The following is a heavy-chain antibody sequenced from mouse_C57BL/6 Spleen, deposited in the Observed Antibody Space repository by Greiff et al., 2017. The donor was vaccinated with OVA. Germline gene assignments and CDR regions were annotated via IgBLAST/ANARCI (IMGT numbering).Heavy chain of an antibody. CDR3: ARFDPSTGSYYFDY. J-gene: IGHJ2*01. CDR1: GYAFSSYW. D-gene: IGHD4-1*02. Sequence: QVQLQQSGAELVKPGASVKISCKASGYAFSSYWMNWVKQRPGKGLEWIGQIYPGDGDTNYNGKFKGKATLTADKSSSTAYMQLSSLTSEDSAVYFCARFDPSTGSYYFDYWGQGTTLTVSS. CDR2: IYPGDGDT. V-gene: IGHV1-80*01.